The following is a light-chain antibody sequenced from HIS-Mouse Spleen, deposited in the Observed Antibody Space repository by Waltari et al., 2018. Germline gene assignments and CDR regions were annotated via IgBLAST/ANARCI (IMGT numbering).Light chain of an antibody. Sequence: DIQMTQSPSTLSASVGDRVTLTCRASQSISSWLAWYQQKPGKAPKLLIYKASSLESGVPSRFSGSGSGTEFTLTISSLQPDDFATYYCQQYNSYSMYTFGQGTKLEIK. V-gene: IGKV1-5*03. CDR3: QQYNSYSMYT. J-gene: IGKJ2*01. CDR2: KAS. CDR1: QSISSW.